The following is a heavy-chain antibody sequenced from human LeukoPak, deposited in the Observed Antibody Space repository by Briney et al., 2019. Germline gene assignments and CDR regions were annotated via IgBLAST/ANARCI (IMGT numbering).Heavy chain of an antibody. CDR2: IYYSGST. D-gene: IGHD6-6*01. J-gene: IGHJ4*02. CDR3: ARGGIAARLPDY. V-gene: IGHV4-39*01. Sequence: PSATLSLTCTVSGGSISSSSYYWGWIRQPPGKGLEWIGSIYYSGSTYYNPSLKSRVTISVDTSKNQFSLKLSSVTAADTAVYYCARGGIAARLPDYWGQGTLVTVSS. CDR1: GGSISSSSYY.